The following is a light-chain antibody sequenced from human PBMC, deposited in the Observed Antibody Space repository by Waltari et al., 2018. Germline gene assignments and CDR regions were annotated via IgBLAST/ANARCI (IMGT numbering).Light chain of an antibody. CDR3: CSYSGSSTSVV. CDR2: DGT. CDR1: NSNVGGFNY. Sequence: QSALTQPASVSGSPGQSITISCPGPNSNVGGFNYVSWYQQHPGKAPQLIIYDGTQQPSGVPVRFFGSKSGNMDSLTISGLQADDEADYHCCSYSGSSTSVVLGGGTKLTVL. J-gene: IGLJ2*01. V-gene: IGLV2-23*01.